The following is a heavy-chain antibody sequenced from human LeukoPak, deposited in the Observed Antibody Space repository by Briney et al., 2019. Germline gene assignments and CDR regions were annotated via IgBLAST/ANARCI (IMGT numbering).Heavy chain of an antibody. D-gene: IGHD4-17*01. CDR1: RFTFSSHE. V-gene: IGHV3-48*03. CDR2: ISNSGGDI. Sequence: PGGSLRLSCAASRFTFSSHEMNWVRQAPGKGLEWLSYISNSGGDINYADSVKGRFTISRDNAKNSLYLQMNSLRVEDTAVYYCARTLTTTYSWGQGTLVTVSS. CDR3: ARTLTTTYS. J-gene: IGHJ4*02.